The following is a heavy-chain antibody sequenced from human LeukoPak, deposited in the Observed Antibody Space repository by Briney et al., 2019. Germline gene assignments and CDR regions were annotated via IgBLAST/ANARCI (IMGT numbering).Heavy chain of an antibody. CDR2: IYRGST. Sequence: SETLSLTCKVSGGSISTCHWNWIRQPPGKGLQWIGYIYRGSTNYNPSLKSRVTISADTSKNEISLKLRSVTSADTAMYYCARLTRDGYTTFWGQGALVTVSS. J-gene: IGHJ4*02. CDR3: ARLTRDGYTTF. CDR1: GGSISTCH. D-gene: IGHD5-24*01. V-gene: IGHV4-59*01.